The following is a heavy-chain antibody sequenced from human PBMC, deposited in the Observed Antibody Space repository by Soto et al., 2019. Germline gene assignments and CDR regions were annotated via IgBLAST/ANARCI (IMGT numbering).Heavy chain of an antibody. Sequence: QVQLVQSGAEVKKPGSSVKVSCKASGGTFSSYAISWVRQAPGQGLEWMGGIIPIFGTANYAQKFQGRVTITADESTSTDYMELSSLRSEDTAVYYCARGGGGRYCSGGSCFKYNWFDPWGQGTLVTVSS. CDR2: IIPIFGTA. J-gene: IGHJ5*02. CDR3: ARGGGGRYCSGGSCFKYNWFDP. CDR1: GGTFSSYA. V-gene: IGHV1-69*12. D-gene: IGHD2-15*01.